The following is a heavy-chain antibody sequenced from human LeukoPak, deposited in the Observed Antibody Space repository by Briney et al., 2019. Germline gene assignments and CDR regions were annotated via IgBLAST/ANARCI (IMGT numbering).Heavy chain of an antibody. Sequence: PGGSLRLSCAASGFTFTSYAMSWVRQAPGKGLEWVSASSGSGGSTYYADSVKGRFTISRDNSKSTLYLQMNSLRAEDTAVYYCAKPRPSYSSSWYDHWGQGTLVTVSS. CDR3: AKPRPSYSSSWYDH. CDR1: GFTFTSYA. CDR2: SSGSGGST. D-gene: IGHD6-13*01. V-gene: IGHV3-23*01. J-gene: IGHJ5*02.